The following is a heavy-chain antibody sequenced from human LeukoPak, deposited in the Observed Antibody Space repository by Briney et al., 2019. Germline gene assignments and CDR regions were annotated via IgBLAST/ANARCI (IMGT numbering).Heavy chain of an antibody. D-gene: IGHD6-19*01. V-gene: IGHV1-2*06. CDR2: LNPSSGGT. J-gene: IGHJ4*02. CDR3: AREASGWAVDY. CDR1: GYTFTGYY. Sequence: GASVKVSCKASGYTFTGYYMHWVRQAPGQGLEWMGRLNPSSGGTSFAQRFQGRVTMTRDTSINTAYTELSRLTSDDTAVYYCAREASGWAVDYWGQGTLVTVSS.